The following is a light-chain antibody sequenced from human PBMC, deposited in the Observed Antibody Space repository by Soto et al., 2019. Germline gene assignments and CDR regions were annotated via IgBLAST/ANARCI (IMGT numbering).Light chain of an antibody. J-gene: IGKJ1*01. CDR2: AAS. V-gene: IGKV1-8*01. CDR1: QDIHNY. CDR3: QHYYNYPWT. Sequence: AVLLTQSPSSFSASTGDRATITCRASQDIHNYLAWYQQVPGKAPKLLLYAASILQTGVPSRFSGSGSWTDFTRTIDGLKSQDFATYFCQHYYNYPWTIGQGTTVE.